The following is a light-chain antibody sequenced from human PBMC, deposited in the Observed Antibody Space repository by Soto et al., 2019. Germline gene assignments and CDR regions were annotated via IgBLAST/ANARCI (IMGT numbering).Light chain of an antibody. CDR2: SAS. V-gene: IGKV1-39*01. J-gene: IGKJ1*01. CDR1: QNINSF. CDR3: QQSYSTPT. Sequence: DIQMTQSLSSLSASVGDRVIITCRASQNINSFLNWYQQKPGMAPKLLIRSASTLHSGVPSRFNGGGSGTDFTLTISSLQFEDFATYYCQQSYSTPTFGQGTKVEI.